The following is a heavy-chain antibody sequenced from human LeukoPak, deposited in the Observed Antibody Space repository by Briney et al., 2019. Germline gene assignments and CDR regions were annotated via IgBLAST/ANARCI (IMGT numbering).Heavy chain of an antibody. D-gene: IGHD3-10*01. Sequence: PSETLSLTCTVSGGSISSTSYYRGWIRQPPGKGLEWIGSIYYSGSTYYNPSLTSRVTISKDTSKNQFSLKLSSVTAADTAVYYCARHERFGEFSDYWGQGTLVTVSS. CDR1: GGSISSTSYY. V-gene: IGHV4-39*01. CDR3: ARHERFGEFSDY. CDR2: IYYSGST. J-gene: IGHJ4*02.